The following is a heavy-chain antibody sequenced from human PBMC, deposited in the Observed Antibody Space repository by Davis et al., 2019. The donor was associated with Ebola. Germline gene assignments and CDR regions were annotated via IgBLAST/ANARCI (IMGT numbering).Heavy chain of an antibody. V-gene: IGHV3-7*03. CDR1: GFMFTDYW. CDR2: IKQDGSEK. Sequence: GESLKISCTASGFMFTDYWMNWVRQIPGKGLAWVANIKQDGSEKYYAASVKGRFTISRDNAKNPIFLQMNSLRADVTAIYYCARGHSSDWYPRNNWFAPWGQGTLVTVSS. J-gene: IGHJ5*02. D-gene: IGHD6-19*01. CDR3: ARGHSSDWYPRNNWFAP.